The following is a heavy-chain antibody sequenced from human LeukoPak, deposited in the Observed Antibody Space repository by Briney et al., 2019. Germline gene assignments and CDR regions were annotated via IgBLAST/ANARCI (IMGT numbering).Heavy chain of an antibody. D-gene: IGHD6-19*01. V-gene: IGHV4-34*01. J-gene: IGHJ4*02. CDR3: ARGSASGIYPIDY. CDR1: GGSFSVYY. CDR2: VNHLGRT. Sequence: PSETLSLTCAVSGGSFSVYYWSWIRQPPGKGLEWIGEVNHLGRTNYNPSLKSRVTMSLDTSKKEVSLKLTSVTAADTAVYYCARGSASGIYPIDYWGQGTLVTVSS.